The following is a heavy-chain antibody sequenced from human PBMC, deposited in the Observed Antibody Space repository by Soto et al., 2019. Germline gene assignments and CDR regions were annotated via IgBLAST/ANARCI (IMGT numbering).Heavy chain of an antibody. J-gene: IGHJ4*02. CDR1: GGSISSSNW. CDR3: ARDKITGLFDY. Sequence: PSETVSLTCAVSGGSISSSNWWSWVRQPPGKGLEWIGEINHSGSTNYNPSLKSRVTISVDTSKNQFSLKLTSVTAADTAVYYCARDKITGLFDYWGQGTLVTVSS. V-gene: IGHV4-4*02. CDR2: INHSGST. D-gene: IGHD2-8*02.